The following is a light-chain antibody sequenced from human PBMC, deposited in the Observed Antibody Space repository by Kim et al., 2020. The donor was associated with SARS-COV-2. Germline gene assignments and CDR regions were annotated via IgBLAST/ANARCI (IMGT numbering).Light chain of an antibody. V-gene: IGLV2-8*01. CDR1: SSDVGTYNY. CDR2: EVT. Sequence: GQSVTISCTGPSSDVGTYNYVSWYQQHPGKAPKLMIFEVTKRPSGVPDRFSGSRSGNTASLTVSGLQPDDEADYYCSSYGGRNNLLFGGGTQLTVL. CDR3: SSYGGRNNLL. J-gene: IGLJ2*01.